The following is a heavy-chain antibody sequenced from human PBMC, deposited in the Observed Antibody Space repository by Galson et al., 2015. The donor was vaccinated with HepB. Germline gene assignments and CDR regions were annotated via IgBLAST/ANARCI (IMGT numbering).Heavy chain of an antibody. CDR2: INHDSTSI. CDR3: ARDRDWASDY. J-gene: IGHJ4*02. D-gene: IGHD3/OR15-3a*01. CDR1: GFIFNTHA. V-gene: IGHV3-48*02. Sequence: LRLSCAASGFIFNTHAMNWVRQAPGKGLEWISHINHDSTSILYADSVKGRFTISRDKAKNSLYLQMNSLRDADTAVYYCARDRDWASDYWGQGTLVTVSS.